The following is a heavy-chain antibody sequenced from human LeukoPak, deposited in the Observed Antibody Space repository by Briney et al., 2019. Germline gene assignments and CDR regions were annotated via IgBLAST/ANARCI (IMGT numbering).Heavy chain of an antibody. CDR3: ASDIYCSGGSCYGDIDY. D-gene: IGHD2-15*01. Sequence: GGSLRLSCAASGFTFSSYAMSWVRQAPGKGLEWVSAISGSGGSTYYADSVKGRFTISRDNAKNSLYLQMNSLRAEDTAVYYCASDIYCSGGSCYGDIDYWGQGTLVTVSS. V-gene: IGHV3-23*01. CDR1: GFTFSSYA. CDR2: ISGSGGST. J-gene: IGHJ4*02.